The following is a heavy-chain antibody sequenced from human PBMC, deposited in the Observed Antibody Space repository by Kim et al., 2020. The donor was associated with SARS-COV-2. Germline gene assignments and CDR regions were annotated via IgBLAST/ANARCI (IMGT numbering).Heavy chain of an antibody. CDR2: ST. J-gene: IGHJ4*02. CDR3: AKAIDYGPIF. Sequence: STDSADSVKGRFTISREKSKNTLYLQMNSLRAEDTAVYYCAKAIDYGPIFWGQGTLVTVSS. V-gene: IGHV3-23*01. D-gene: IGHD4-17*01.